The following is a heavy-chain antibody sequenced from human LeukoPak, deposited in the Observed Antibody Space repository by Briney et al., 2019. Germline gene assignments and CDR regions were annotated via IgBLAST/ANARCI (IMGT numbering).Heavy chain of an antibody. CDR3: ARDAYTTTSNWLDP. V-gene: IGHV3-74*01. CDR1: GYTLNKYW. J-gene: IGHJ5*02. D-gene: IGHD4-17*01. Sequence: GGSLRLSCEASGYTLNKYWMHWVRQAPGKGLVWVSRITGDGSDIAYADSVKGRFTVSRDDAKNTLFLQMTSLRVEDTAIYYCARDAYTTTSNWLDPWGQGTLVTVSS. CDR2: ITGDGSDI.